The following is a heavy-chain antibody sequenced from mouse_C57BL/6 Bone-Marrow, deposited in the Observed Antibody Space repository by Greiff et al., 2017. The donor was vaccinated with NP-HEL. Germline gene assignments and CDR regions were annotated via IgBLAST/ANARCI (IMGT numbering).Heavy chain of an antibody. CDR3: ARRGWLLGFAY. CDR1: GYTFTSYG. D-gene: IGHD2-3*01. CDR2: IYPRSGNT. V-gene: IGHV1-81*01. J-gene: IGHJ3*01. Sequence: VQLQKSGAELARPGASVKLSCKASGYTFTSYGISWVKQRTGQGLEWIGEIYPRSGNTYYNEKFKGKATLTADKSSSTAYMELRSLTSEDSAVYFCARRGWLLGFAYWGQGTLVTVSA.